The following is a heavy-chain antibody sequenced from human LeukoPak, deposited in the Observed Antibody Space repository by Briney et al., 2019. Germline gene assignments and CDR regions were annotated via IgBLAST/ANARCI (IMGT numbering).Heavy chain of an antibody. V-gene: IGHV1-69*01. CDR3: AREGDKKYQLLQFDY. CDR1: GGTFSSYA. CDR2: IIPIFGTA. J-gene: IGHJ4*02. D-gene: IGHD2-2*01. Sequence: SVKVSCKASGGTFSSYAISWVRQAPGQGLEWMGGIIPIFGTANYAQKFQGRVTVTADESTSTAYMELSSLRSEDTAVYYCAREGDKKYQLLQFDYWGQGTLVTVSS.